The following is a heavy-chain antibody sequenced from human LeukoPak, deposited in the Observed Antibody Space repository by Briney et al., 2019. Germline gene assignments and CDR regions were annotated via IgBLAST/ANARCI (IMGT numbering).Heavy chain of an antibody. V-gene: IGHV3-21*01. D-gene: IGHD1-14*01. CDR1: GFTFSSYS. CDR3: ANSEIQQIDY. J-gene: IGHJ4*02. CDR2: ISSSSSYI. Sequence: GGSLRLSCAASGFTFSSYSMNWVRQAPGKGLEWVSSISSSSSYIYYADSVKGRFAISRDNAKNSLYLQMNSLRAEDTAVYYCANSEIQQIDYWGQGTLVTVSS.